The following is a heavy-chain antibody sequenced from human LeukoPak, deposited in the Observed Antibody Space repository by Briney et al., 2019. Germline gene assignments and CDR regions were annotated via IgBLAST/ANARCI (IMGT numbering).Heavy chain of an antibody. J-gene: IGHJ4*02. CDR3: ARDTYRPQLIDS. CDR2: IDSGSDDI. V-gene: IGHV3-21*05. D-gene: IGHD5-18*01. CDR1: GFSFSLYA. Sequence: PGGSLRLSCAAPGFSFSLYAMNWVRQAPGKGLEWISYIDSGSDDILHADSVRGRFAISRDNAKNTLYLEMNSLRAEDTAVYYCARDTYRPQLIDSWGQGTLVTVSS.